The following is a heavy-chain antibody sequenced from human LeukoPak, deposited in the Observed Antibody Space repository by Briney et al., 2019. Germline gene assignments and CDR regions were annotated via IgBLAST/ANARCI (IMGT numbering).Heavy chain of an antibody. CDR2: ISWNTGTI. CDR3: AKDAGGRWPLYYSDC. D-gene: IGHD2-21*02. V-gene: IGHV3-9*01. Sequence: GGSLRLSCAASGFILDDYAMHWVRPVPGKGLEWVSGISWNTGTIGYADSVKGRFTISRDNAKNSLYLQMNSLRVEDTALYYCAKDAGGRWPLYYSDCGGQGTLVTVSS. J-gene: IGHJ4*02. CDR1: GFILDDYA.